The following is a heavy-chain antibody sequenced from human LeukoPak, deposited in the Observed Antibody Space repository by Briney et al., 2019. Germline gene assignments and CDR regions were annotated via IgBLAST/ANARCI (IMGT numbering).Heavy chain of an antibody. Sequence: PSETLFLTCTVSGGSISSDSWNWIRQPAGKGLEWIGRIYASGSTNYNPSLKSRVTMSIDTSKNQFSLQLTSVTAADTAVYYCARGTYFSDTYYFDYWGQGTLVTVSS. D-gene: IGHD3-22*01. CDR2: IYASGST. CDR3: ARGTYFSDTYYFDY. J-gene: IGHJ4*02. CDR1: GGSISSDS. V-gene: IGHV4-4*07.